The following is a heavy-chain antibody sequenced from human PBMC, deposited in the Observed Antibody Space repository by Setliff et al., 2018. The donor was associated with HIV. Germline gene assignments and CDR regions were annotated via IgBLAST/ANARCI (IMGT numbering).Heavy chain of an antibody. V-gene: IGHV3-33*01. CDR2: IWHDGSNK. CDR3: ARDATRGGDFDF. Sequence: GGSLRLSCAASGFTFSNYGMNWVRQAPGKGLEWVAVIWHDGSNKYYADSVKGRFTISRDNSKNTLYLQLDSLRAEDTAVYYCARDATRGGDFDFWGQGTLVTVSS. D-gene: IGHD1-26*01. J-gene: IGHJ4*02. CDR1: GFTFSNYG.